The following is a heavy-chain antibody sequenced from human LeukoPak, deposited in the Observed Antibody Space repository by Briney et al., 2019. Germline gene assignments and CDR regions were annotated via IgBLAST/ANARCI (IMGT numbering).Heavy chain of an antibody. J-gene: IGHJ4*02. D-gene: IGHD3-10*01. CDR2: ISRESSTI. V-gene: IGHV3-48*02. CDR3: AREPYGSGSYQFDY. CDR1: GFTFSSHS. Sequence: SGGSLRLSCAASGFTFSSHSMSWVRQASGKGLVWVSYISRESSTIYYADSVKGRFTISRDNAKNSLYLQMNSLRDEDTAVYYCAREPYGSGSYQFDYWGQGTLVTVSS.